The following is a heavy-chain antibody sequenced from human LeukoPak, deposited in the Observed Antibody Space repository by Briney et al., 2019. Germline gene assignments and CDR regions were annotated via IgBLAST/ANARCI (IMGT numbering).Heavy chain of an antibody. D-gene: IGHD5-18*01. Sequence: GASVKVSCKASGYTFTSYGISWVRQAPGQGLEWMGIINPSGGSTSYAQKFQGRVTMTRDMSTSTVYMELSSLRSEDTAAYYCARGGYSYGLFAFDIWGQGTMVTVSS. CDR3: ARGGYSYGLFAFDI. CDR2: INPSGGST. J-gene: IGHJ3*02. V-gene: IGHV1-46*01. CDR1: GYTFTSYG.